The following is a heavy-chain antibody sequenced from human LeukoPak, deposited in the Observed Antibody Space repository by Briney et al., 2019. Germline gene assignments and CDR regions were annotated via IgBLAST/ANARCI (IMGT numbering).Heavy chain of an antibody. Sequence: GGSLRLSCAASGFTFSSYAMTWVRQAPGKGLEWVSAITGSGGRTYYADSVKGRFTISRDNSKNTLYLQMNSLRAEDTAIYYCAKEYTGTFSPFPSYFDNWGQGTLVTVSS. CDR1: GFTFSSYA. CDR3: AKEYTGTFSPFPSYFDN. V-gene: IGHV3-23*01. CDR2: ITGSGGRT. J-gene: IGHJ4*02. D-gene: IGHD1-26*01.